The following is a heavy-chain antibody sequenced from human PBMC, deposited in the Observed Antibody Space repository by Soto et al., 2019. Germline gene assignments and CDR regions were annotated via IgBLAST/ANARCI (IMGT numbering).Heavy chain of an antibody. CDR3: ATSLRGDIVVVVAATQFIQN. CDR1: GGTFSSYA. D-gene: IGHD2-15*01. J-gene: IGHJ1*01. Sequence: SVKVSCKASGGTFSSYAISWVRLAPGQGLEWMGGIIPIFGAANYAQKFQGRVTITADESTSTAYMELSSLRSEDTAVYYCATSLRGDIVVVVAATQFIQNWGQGTLVTVSS. CDR2: IIPIFGAA. V-gene: IGHV1-69*13.